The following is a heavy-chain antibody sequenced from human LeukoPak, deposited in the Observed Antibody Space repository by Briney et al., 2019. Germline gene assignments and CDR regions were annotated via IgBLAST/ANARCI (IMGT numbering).Heavy chain of an antibody. J-gene: IGHJ4*02. V-gene: IGHV1-69*04. CDR2: IIPILGIA. CDR3: ARMTPSNPLDY. D-gene: IGHD2-15*01. CDR1: GGTFSSYA. Sequence: ASVKVSCKASGGTFSSYAISWVRQAPGQGLEWMGRIIPILGIANYAQKFQGRVTITADKSTSTAYMELSSLRSEDTAVYYCARMTPSNPLDYWGQGTLVTVSS.